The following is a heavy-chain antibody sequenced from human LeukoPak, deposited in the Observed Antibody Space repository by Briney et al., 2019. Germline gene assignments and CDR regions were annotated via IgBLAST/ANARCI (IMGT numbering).Heavy chain of an antibody. Sequence: SETLSLTCTVSGGSISSGDYYWSWIRQPPGKGLEWIGYIYYSGSTYYNPSLKSRVTISVDTSKNQFSLKLSSVTAADTAMYYCAGDILTPDAFDIWGQGTMVTVSS. CDR1: GGSISSGDYY. V-gene: IGHV4-30-4*08. D-gene: IGHD3-9*01. CDR2: IYYSGST. CDR3: AGDILTPDAFDI. J-gene: IGHJ3*02.